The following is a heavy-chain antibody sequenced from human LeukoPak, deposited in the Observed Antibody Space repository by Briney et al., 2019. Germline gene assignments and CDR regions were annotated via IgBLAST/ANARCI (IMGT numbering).Heavy chain of an antibody. Sequence: AASVKVSRKASGYTFTGYYMHWVRQAPGQGLEWMGWINPNSGGTNYAQKFQGRVTMTRDTSISTAYMELSRLRSDDTAVYYCARVLSSSWYFSFDYWGQGTLVTVSS. V-gene: IGHV1-2*02. J-gene: IGHJ4*02. CDR3: ARVLSSSWYFSFDY. D-gene: IGHD6-13*01. CDR2: INPNSGGT. CDR1: GYTFTGYY.